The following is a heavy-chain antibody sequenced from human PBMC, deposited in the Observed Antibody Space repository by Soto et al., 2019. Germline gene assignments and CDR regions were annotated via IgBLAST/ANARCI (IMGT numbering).Heavy chain of an antibody. D-gene: IGHD5-18*01. J-gene: IGHJ4*02. CDR1: GFTFSSYG. Sequence: QVQLVESGGGVVQPGRSLRLSCAASGFTFSSYGMHWVRQAPGKGLEWVAVISYDGSNKYYADSVKGRFTISRDNSKNTLYLQMNSLRAEDTAVYYCAKDRRGYSYGYYFDYWGQGTLVTVSS. CDR3: AKDRRGYSYGYYFDY. CDR2: ISYDGSNK. V-gene: IGHV3-30*18.